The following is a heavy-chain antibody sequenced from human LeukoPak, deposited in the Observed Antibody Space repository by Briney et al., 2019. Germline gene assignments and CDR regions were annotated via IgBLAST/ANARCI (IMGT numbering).Heavy chain of an antibody. CDR1: GGSINSYY. CDR2: IYTTGTT. D-gene: IGHD3-10*01. CDR3: GRQGYTASYYFVDY. V-gene: IGHV4-4*07. J-gene: IGHJ4*02. Sequence: SETLSLTCTVSGGSINSYYWGWVRQPAGKGLEWVARIYTTGTTNYSDSLKSRLTMSLDTSNNQFSLKLRSVTAADTAVYYCGRQGYTASYYFVDYWGQGTLVTVSS.